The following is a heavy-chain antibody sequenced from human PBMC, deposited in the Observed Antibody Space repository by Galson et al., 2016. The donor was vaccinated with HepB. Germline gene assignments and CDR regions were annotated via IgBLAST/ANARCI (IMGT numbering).Heavy chain of an antibody. Sequence: TLSLTCSVFDASINSGGFYWSWIRQLPVKGLEWIGYVFYSGTTYYNPSLKSRVTISIDTSNRQFSLKLTSVTAADTAVYYCARIKYSGYNPGLFFDSWGQGILVSVSS. J-gene: IGHJ4*02. CDR2: VFYSGTT. V-gene: IGHV4-31*03. CDR3: ARIKYSGYNPGLFFDS. D-gene: IGHD5-12*01. CDR1: DASINSGGFY.